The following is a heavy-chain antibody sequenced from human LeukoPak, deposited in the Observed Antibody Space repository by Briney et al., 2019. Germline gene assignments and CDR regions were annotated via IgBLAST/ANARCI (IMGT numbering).Heavy chain of an antibody. J-gene: IGHJ5*02. Sequence: GGSLRLSCAASGFTFSSYSMNWVRQAPGKGLEWVSSISSSSYIYYADSVKGRFTISRDNAKNSLYLQMNSLRAEDTAVYYCARDPKYYYGSGSYPMPWGQGTLVTVSS. V-gene: IGHV3-21*01. CDR1: GFTFSSYS. CDR3: ARDPKYYYGSGSYPMP. CDR2: ISSSSYI. D-gene: IGHD3-10*01.